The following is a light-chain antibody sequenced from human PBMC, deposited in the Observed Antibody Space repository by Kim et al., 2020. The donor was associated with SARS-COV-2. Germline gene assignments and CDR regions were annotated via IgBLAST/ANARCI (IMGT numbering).Light chain of an antibody. V-gene: IGKV3-15*01. CDR1: QSVSSN. J-gene: IGKJ1*01. Sequence: EILMTECPGTLSVSPGEKETPSCSASQSVSSNLGWYQQGHGQARRLLIYDASTRTTSIPARFIGSGSASEFTPTISSLQSEDYAVYYCQQYNNWPRTFGQGTKVDIK. CDR3: QQYNNWPRT. CDR2: DAS.